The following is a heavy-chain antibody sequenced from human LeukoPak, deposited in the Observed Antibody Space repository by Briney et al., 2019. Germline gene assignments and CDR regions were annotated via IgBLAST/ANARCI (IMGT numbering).Heavy chain of an antibody. J-gene: IGHJ6*03. V-gene: IGHV4-59*12. D-gene: IGHD2-15*01. Sequence: PSETLSPTRTVSGGSINNYYWSWIRQPPGKGLEWIGYIYYSGSTNYNPSLKSRVTISVDTSKNQFSLKLSSVTAADTAVYYCAREGRYCGGGRCSYMDVWGKGTTVTVSS. CDR2: IYYSGST. CDR1: GGSINNYY. CDR3: AREGRYCGGGRCSYMDV.